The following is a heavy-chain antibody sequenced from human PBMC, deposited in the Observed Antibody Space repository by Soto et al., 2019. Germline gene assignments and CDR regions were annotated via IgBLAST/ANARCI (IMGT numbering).Heavy chain of an antibody. CDR3: AREYYGSGSYYEGPFDY. CDR1: GGSISSSSYY. Sequence: SETLSLTCTVSGGSISSSSYYWGWIRQPPGKGLEWIGSIYYSGSTYYNPSLKSRVTISVDTSKNQFSLKLSSVTAADTAVYYCAREYYGSGSYYEGPFDYWGQGTLVTASS. J-gene: IGHJ4*02. V-gene: IGHV4-39*01. CDR2: IYYSGST. D-gene: IGHD3-10*01.